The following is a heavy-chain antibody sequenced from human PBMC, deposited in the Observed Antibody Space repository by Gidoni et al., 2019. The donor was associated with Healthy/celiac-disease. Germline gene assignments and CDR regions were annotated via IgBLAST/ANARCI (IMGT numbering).Heavy chain of an antibody. CDR2: ISGSGGST. V-gene: IGHV3-23*01. Sequence: EVQLLESGGGLVQPGGSLRLSCAASGLTFSSHAMSWVRQAPGKGLEWVSAISGSGGSTYYADSVKGLFTISRDNSKNTLYLQMNSLRAEDTAVYYCAKGGPFYDFWSGYSLVLFDYWGQGTLVTVSS. J-gene: IGHJ4*02. CDR3: AKGGPFYDFWSGYSLVLFDY. D-gene: IGHD3-3*01. CDR1: GLTFSSHA.